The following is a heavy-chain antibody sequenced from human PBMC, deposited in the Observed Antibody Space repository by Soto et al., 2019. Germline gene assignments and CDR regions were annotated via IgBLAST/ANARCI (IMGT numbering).Heavy chain of an antibody. Sequence: RGSLRPSFASSVFPFSNAWINWVRQAPVKGLEWVCLIKSKAHDGTTDFPPPVRRRFAIITDDSRNMVYMQMNSLNTEDTAVYYCTTDSYTNMIVVRFDYWGHGTLVTVYS. J-gene: IGHJ4*01. CDR1: VFPFSNAW. CDR3: TTDSYTNMIVVRFDY. D-gene: IGHD3-22*01. CDR2: IKSKAHDGTT. V-gene: IGHV3-15*05.